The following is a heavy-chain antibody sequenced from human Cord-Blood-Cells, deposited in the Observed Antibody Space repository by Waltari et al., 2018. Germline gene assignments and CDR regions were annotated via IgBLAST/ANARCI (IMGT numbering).Heavy chain of an antibody. CDR3: ARGHGANWGLGSWFDP. Sequence: QVQLQQWGAGLLKPSETLSLTGAVYGGSFSGYYWSWSRQPPGKGLEWIGEINHSGSTNYNPSLKSRVTISVDTSKNQFSLKLSSVTAADTAVYYCARGHGANWGLGSWFDPWGQGTLVTVSS. CDR1: GGSFSGYY. CDR2: INHSGST. V-gene: IGHV4-34*01. J-gene: IGHJ5*02. D-gene: IGHD7-27*01.